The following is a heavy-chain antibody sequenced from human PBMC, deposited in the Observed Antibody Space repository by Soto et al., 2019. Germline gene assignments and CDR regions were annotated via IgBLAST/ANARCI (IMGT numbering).Heavy chain of an antibody. V-gene: IGHV4-30-4*01. J-gene: IGHJ4*02. CDR1: GDSFSGGDYF. CDR2: VSNGGST. Sequence: SETLSLTCTVSGDSFSGGDYFWSWIRQPPGKGLEWIGYVSNGGSTFYNPSLKSRVTISVDTSKNQFSLKLSSVTAADTAVYYCAREKWLRFSRAPSPFDYWGQGTLVTVSS. CDR3: AREKWLRFSRAPSPFDY. D-gene: IGHD5-12*01.